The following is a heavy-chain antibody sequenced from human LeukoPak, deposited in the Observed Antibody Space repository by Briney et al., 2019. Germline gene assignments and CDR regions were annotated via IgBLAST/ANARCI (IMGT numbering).Heavy chain of an antibody. CDR2: INPNSGGT. CDR3: ARDYYDSSGPDY. Sequence: ASVKVSCKASGYTFTGYYMHWVRQAPGQGLEWMGWINPNSGGTNYAQKFQGRVTMTRDTSISTAYMELSRLRSDDTAVYYCARDYYDSSGPDYWGQGTLVTVSS. CDR1: GYTFTGYY. D-gene: IGHD3-22*01. V-gene: IGHV1-2*02. J-gene: IGHJ4*02.